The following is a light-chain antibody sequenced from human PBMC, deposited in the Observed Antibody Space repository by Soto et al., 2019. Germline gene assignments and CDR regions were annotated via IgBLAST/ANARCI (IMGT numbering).Light chain of an antibody. CDR3: QQRSNWPRT. Sequence: EIVMTQSPATLPVSPGEGGTLSCRASQSISGNLAWYQQKPGQAPRLLIYDASSRPTDIPARFSGSGSGTDFTLTISSLEPEDFAVYYCQQRSNWPRTFGQGTRLEIK. V-gene: IGKV3-11*01. CDR1: QSISGN. CDR2: DAS. J-gene: IGKJ5*01.